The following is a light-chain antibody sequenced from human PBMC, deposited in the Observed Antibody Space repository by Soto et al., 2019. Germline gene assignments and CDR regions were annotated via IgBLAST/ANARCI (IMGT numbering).Light chain of an antibody. CDR2: DVT. CDR3: NSYTSGSTVV. J-gene: IGLJ3*02. V-gene: IGLV2-14*03. CDR1: SSDVGGYNY. Sequence: QSALTQPASVSGSPGRSITISCTGTSSDVGGYNYVSWYQQHPGKAPKLMIYDVTNRPSGVSNRFSGSKSGNTASLTISGLQAEDEADYYCNSYTSGSTVVFGGGTKVTVL.